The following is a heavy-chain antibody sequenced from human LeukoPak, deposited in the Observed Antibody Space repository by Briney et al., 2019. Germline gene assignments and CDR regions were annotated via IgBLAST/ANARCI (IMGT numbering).Heavy chain of an antibody. Sequence: GGSLRLSCAASGFTVSSNYMSWVRQAPGKGLEWVSFIYGGSNTFYADSVKGRFTISRHNSKSTLYLQMNSLRPEDTAVYYCARDSGDYYGSGPFDCWGQGSLVIVSP. V-gene: IGHV3-53*04. D-gene: IGHD3-10*01. CDR3: ARDSGDYYGSGPFDC. CDR1: GFTVSSNY. CDR2: IYGGSNT. J-gene: IGHJ4*02.